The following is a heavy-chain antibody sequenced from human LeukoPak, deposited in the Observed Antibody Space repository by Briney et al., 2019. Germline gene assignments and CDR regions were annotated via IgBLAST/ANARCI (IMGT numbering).Heavy chain of an antibody. CDR3: ARHSGLLYFDY. V-gene: IGHV4-59*08. D-gene: IGHD3-10*01. CDR2: VYSSGST. J-gene: IGHJ4*02. Sequence: SETLSLTCTVSGGSISSYYWSWIRQPPGKGLEWIAFVYSSGSTNYNPFLKSRVTISVDTSKNQFSLNLSAVAAADTAVYYCARHSGLLYFDYWGQGTLVTVSS. CDR1: GGSISSYY.